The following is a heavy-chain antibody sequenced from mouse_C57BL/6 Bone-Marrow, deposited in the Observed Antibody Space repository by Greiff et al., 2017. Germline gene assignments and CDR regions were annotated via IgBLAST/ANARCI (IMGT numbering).Heavy chain of an antibody. CDR1: GYTFTSYG. Sequence: VQLQESGAELARPGASVKLSCKASGYTFTSYGISWVKQRTGQGLEWIGEIYPRSGNTYYNEKFKGKATLTEDKSSSTAYKELRSLTSEDSAVYFYARRFRLDSAMDYWGQGTSVTVSS. CDR2: IYPRSGNT. V-gene: IGHV1-81*01. CDR3: ARRFRLDSAMDY. J-gene: IGHJ4*01.